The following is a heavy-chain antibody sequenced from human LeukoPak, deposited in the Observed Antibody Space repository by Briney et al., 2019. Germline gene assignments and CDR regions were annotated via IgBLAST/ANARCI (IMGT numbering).Heavy chain of an antibody. V-gene: IGHV1-2*02. CDR3: AMIVEMATIFGLPAKSALVDI. CDR2: INPNSGGT. J-gene: IGHJ3*02. D-gene: IGHD5-24*01. Sequence: GASVKVSCKASRYTFTGYYMHWVRQAPGQGLEWMGWINPNSGGTNYAQKFQGRVTMTRDTSISTAYMELSRLRSDDTAVYYCAMIVEMATIFGLPAKSALVDIWGQGTMVTVSS. CDR1: RYTFTGYY.